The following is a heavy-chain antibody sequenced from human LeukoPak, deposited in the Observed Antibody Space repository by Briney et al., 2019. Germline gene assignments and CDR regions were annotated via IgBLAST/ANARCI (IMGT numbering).Heavy chain of an antibody. CDR3: ARGPDYYDSSGYYSSY. CDR2: ISSSSSYI. J-gene: IGHJ4*02. V-gene: IGHV3-21*01. Sequence: GGSLRLSCAASGFTFSRYSINWVRQAPGKGLEWVSSISSSSSYIYYTDSVKGRFTIPRDNAKNSLYLQMNSLRAEDTAVYYCARGPDYYDSSGYYSSYWGQGTLVTVSS. CDR1: GFTFSRYS. D-gene: IGHD3-22*01.